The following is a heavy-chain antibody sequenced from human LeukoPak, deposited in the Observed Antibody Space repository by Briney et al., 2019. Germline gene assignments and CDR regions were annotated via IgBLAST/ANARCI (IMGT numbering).Heavy chain of an antibody. Sequence: SETLSLTCTVSGGSVSSTSYYWSWSRQPPGKGLEWIGYIYYSGSTSSNPSLTSRVTISVDTSKNQFYLQLSSVTAADTAVYYCARSSTISNWFDPWGQGTLVTVSS. CDR3: ARSSTISNWFDP. J-gene: IGHJ5*02. CDR1: GGSVSSTSYY. D-gene: IGHD2-2*01. CDR2: IYYSGST. V-gene: IGHV4-61*01.